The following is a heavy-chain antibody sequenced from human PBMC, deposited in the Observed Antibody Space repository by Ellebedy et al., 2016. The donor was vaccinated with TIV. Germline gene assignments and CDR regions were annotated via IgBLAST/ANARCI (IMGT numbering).Heavy chain of an antibody. CDR2: INHSGST. J-gene: IGHJ6*02. D-gene: IGHD4-17*01. CDR1: GGSFSGYY. V-gene: IGHV4-34*01. Sequence: SETLSLTCAVYGGSFSGYYWSWIRQPPGKGLEWIGEINHSGSTNYNPSLKSRVTISVDTSKNQFSLKLSSVTAADTAVYYCASPVRPPSYGDYYYYGMDVWGQGTTVTVSS. CDR3: ASPVRPPSYGDYYYYGMDV.